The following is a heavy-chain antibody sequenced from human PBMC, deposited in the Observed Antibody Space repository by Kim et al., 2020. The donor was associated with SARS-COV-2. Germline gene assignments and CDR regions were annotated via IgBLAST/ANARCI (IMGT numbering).Heavy chain of an antibody. CDR3: ARVLEYCSSISCYGNHYYYGIEV. D-gene: IGHD2-2*01. V-gene: IGHV4-34*01. CDR2: INHSGST. CDR1: GGSFSGYY. J-gene: IGHJ6*04. Sequence: SETLSLTCVVYGGSFSGYYWSWIRQPPGKGLEWIGEINHSGSTNYNPTLKIRVTISVDTFKNQFSLKLSSVTAADTAVYYCARVLEYCSSISCYGNHYYYGIEVWGKGTTVTVSS.